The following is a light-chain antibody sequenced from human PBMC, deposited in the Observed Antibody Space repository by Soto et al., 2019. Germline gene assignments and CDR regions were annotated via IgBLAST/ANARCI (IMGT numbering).Light chain of an antibody. CDR2: TNN. J-gene: IGLJ3*02. Sequence: QLVLTQPPSASGAPGQRVTISCSGGSSNIGSNTVNWYQQLPGTAPKLLIYTNNQRPSGVPDRFSGSKSGTSASLAISGLQSEDEADYYCAARDDSLNGVVFGGGTKLTVL. V-gene: IGLV1-44*01. CDR1: SSNIGSNT. CDR3: AARDDSLNGVV.